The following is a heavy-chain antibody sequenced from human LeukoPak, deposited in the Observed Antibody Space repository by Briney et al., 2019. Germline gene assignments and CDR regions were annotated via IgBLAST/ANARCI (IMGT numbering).Heavy chain of an antibody. J-gene: IGHJ6*02. V-gene: IGHV1-8*01. CDR2: MNPNSGNT. Sequence: GSSVKVSCKASGYTFTSYDINWVRQAPAQGLERMGWMNPNSGNTGYAQKFQGRVTMTRNTSISTAYKKLSSLRSEDLAVYYWARGLRYSYGYPYYYYYGMDVWGQGTTVTVSS. D-gene: IGHD5-18*01. CDR1: GYTFTSYD. CDR3: ARGLRYSYGYPYYYYYGMDV.